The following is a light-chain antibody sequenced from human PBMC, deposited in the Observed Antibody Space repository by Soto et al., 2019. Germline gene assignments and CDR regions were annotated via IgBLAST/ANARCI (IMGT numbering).Light chain of an antibody. CDR3: SSYTTIKTVV. Sequence: QSVLTQPASVSGSPGQSITISCSGTSDDVGGYNYVSWYQHHPGEAPKLIIFEVSNRPSGISDRFSGFKSANTAYLTISGVQPEDEADYHCSSYTTIKTVVFGGGTKLTVL. CDR1: SDDVGGYNY. J-gene: IGLJ2*01. CDR2: EVS. V-gene: IGLV2-14*01.